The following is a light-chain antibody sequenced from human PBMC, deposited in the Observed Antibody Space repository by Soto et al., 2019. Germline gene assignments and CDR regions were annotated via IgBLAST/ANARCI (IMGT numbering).Light chain of an antibody. V-gene: IGKV1-5*03. CDR2: KAS. Sequence: DIQMTQSPSTLSGSVGDRVTITCRASQTISSWLAWYQQKPGKAPKLLIYKASTLKSGVPSRFSGSGSGTEFTLTISSLQPDDFATYYCQQYNSYQWTLGQGTKVDIK. CDR1: QTISSW. CDR3: QQYNSYQWT. J-gene: IGKJ1*01.